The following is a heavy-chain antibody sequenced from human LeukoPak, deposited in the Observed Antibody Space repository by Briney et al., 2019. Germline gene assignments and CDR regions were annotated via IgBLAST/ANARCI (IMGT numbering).Heavy chain of an antibody. D-gene: IGHD1-26*01. CDR3: ARDGSLSGNFYSRIDY. CDR2: ISKGAGRT. J-gene: IGHJ4*02. CDR1: GFIFSNYA. Sequence: GGSLRLSCAASGFIFSNYAMTWVRQTPGKGLEWVSDISKGAGRTSYADSVKGQFTISRDNSKDTLYLQMNGLRAEDTAVYYCARDGSLSGNFYSRIDYWGQGTPVSVSS. V-gene: IGHV3-23*01.